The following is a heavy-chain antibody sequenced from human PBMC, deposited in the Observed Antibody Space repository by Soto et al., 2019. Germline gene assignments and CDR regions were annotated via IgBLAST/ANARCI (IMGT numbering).Heavy chain of an antibody. D-gene: IGHD1-1*01. CDR2: MNPNSGNT. CDR3: ARETTTRRMDV. Sequence: QVQLVQSGAEVKKPGASVKVSCKASGYTFTSYDINWVRQATGQGLEWMGWMNPNSGNTGYAQKFQGRGTMTRNTSINTAYMDLVSLRSEDTAVYYCARETTTRRMDVWSQGTTVTVSS. CDR1: GYTFTSYD. V-gene: IGHV1-8*01. J-gene: IGHJ6*02.